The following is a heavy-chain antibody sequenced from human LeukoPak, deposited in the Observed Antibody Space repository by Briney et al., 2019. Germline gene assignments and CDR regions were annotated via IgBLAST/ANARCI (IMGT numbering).Heavy chain of an antibody. D-gene: IGHD2-15*01. CDR2: IKQDGSEK. Sequence: GGSLRLSCAASGFTFSSYWMSWVRQAPGKGLEWVANIKQDGSEKYYVDSVKGRFTISRDNAKNSLYLQINSLRAEDTAVYYCARDGLYCSGGSCYSTNWFDAWGQGTLVSVSS. CDR1: GFTFSSYW. CDR3: ARDGLYCSGGSCYSTNWFDA. V-gene: IGHV3-7*01. J-gene: IGHJ5*02.